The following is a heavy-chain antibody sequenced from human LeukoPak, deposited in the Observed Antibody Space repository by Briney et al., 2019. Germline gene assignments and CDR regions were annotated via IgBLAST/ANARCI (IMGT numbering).Heavy chain of an antibody. CDR1: GGSISSGGYY. Sequence: SRTLSLTCTVSGGSISSGGYYWSSIRQHPGRGLEWIVYIYYSGSTYYNPSLKSRVTISVDMSKNQFSLKLSSVTAADTAVYYCARVLWAGGVVTRYSFDYWGQGTLVTVSS. CDR2: IYYSGST. CDR3: ARVLWAGGVVTRYSFDY. V-gene: IGHV4-31*03. J-gene: IGHJ4*02. D-gene: IGHD3-3*01.